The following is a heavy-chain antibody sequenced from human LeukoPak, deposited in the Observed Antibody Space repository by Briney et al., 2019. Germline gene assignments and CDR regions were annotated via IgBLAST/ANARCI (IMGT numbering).Heavy chain of an antibody. Sequence: ASVKVSCKASGYTFTYYYIHWVRQAPGQGLEWMGIINPSGGGTNYAQKFQGRVSMTRDTSTSTVYMELSSLRSEDTAVYYCARAGYCSSVTCYAYFDYWGQGTLVTVSS. J-gene: IGHJ4*02. D-gene: IGHD2-2*01. V-gene: IGHV1-46*01. CDR2: INPSGGGT. CDR1: GYTFTYYY. CDR3: ARAGYCSSVTCYAYFDY.